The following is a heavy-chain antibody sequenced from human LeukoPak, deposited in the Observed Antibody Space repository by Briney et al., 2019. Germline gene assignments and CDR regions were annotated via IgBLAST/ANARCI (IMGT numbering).Heavy chain of an antibody. CDR3: ARGRALDYDFWSGSPLNY. CDR2: IYHSGST. D-gene: IGHD3-3*01. V-gene: IGHV4-38-2*02. CDR1: GYSISSGYY. Sequence: SETLSLTCTVSGYSISSGYYWGWIRQPPGKGLEWIGSIYHSGSTYYNPSLKSRVTISVDTSKNQFSLKLSSVTAADTAVYYCARGRALDYDFWSGSPLNYWGQGTLVTVSS. J-gene: IGHJ4*02.